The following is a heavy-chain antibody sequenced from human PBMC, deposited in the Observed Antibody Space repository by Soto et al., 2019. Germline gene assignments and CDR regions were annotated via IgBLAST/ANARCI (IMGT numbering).Heavy chain of an antibody. D-gene: IGHD6-13*01. CDR3: ARGYSSSWYYFDY. CDR2: IKQDGSEK. CDR1: GFIFSDYW. Sequence: PGGSLRLSCEASGFIFSDYWMSWVRQVPGTGLEWVANIKQDGSEKYYVDSVKGRVTISRDNAEKSLYLQMNSLRAEDTAVYYCARGYSSSWYYFDYWGQGTLVTVSS. V-gene: IGHV3-7*04. J-gene: IGHJ4*02.